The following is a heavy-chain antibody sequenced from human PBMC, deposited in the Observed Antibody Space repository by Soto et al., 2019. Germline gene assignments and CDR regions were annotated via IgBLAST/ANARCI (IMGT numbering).Heavy chain of an antibody. CDR2: ISWNSAFI. J-gene: IGHJ1*01. D-gene: IGHD1-26*01. CDR3: ARGASNRGSILVLQH. Sequence: GGSLRLSCAASGFILDDYAMHWVRHAPGKGLEWVAGISWNSAFIGYGDSVGESYTASRNNARDSVYLEMNNLIPHDAGFYFCARGASNRGSILVLQHWGQGTPVTGSS. V-gene: IGHV3-9*01. CDR1: GFILDDYA.